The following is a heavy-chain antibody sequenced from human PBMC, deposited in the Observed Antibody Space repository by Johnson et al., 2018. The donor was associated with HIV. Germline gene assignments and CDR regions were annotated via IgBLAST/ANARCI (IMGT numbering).Heavy chain of an antibody. J-gene: IGHJ3*02. CDR1: GFTFDDYA. D-gene: IGHD4-17*01. CDR2: ISWNSGSI. V-gene: IGHV3-9*01. Sequence: VQLVESGGGLVQPGRSLRLSCAASGFTFDDYAMHWVRQAPGKGLEWVSGISWNSGSIGYADPVKGRFTISRDNSKNTLFLQMNSLRAEDTAVYYCAKDRGATVRPGVAFDIWGQGTMVTVSS. CDR3: AKDRGATVRPGVAFDI.